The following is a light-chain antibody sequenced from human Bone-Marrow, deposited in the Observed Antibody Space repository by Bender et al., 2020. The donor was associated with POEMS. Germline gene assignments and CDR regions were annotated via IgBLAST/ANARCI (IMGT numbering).Light chain of an antibody. Sequence: QPVVTQSSSASASLGSSVKLTCTLSGGHAEYMIAWHQQQPGKAPRFLMNVDASGAYNMGSGLPSRFSGSSSGADRYLSIFDLQSEDEGDYYCEAWDSSSWVFGGGTKLTVL. CDR3: EAWDSSSWV. CDR2: VDASGAY. V-gene: IGLV4-60*03. J-gene: IGLJ3*02. CDR1: GGHAEYM.